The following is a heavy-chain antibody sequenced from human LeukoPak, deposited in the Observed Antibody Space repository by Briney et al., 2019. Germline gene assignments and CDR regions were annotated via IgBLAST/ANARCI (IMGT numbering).Heavy chain of an antibody. CDR2: IYYSGST. D-gene: IGHD6-19*01. CDR3: ARVVAVAGTFDY. J-gene: IGHJ4*02. V-gene: IGHV4-31*03. CDR1: GGSISSGGYY. Sequence: TLSLTCTVSGGSISSGGYYWSWIRQHPGKGLEWIGYIYYSGSTYYNPSLKSRVTISVDTSKNQFSLKLSSVTAADTAVYYCARVVAVAGTFDYWGQGTLVTVSS.